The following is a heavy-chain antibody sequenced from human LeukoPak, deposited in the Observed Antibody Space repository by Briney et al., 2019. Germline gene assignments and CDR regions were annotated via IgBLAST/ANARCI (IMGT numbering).Heavy chain of an antibody. J-gene: IGHJ4*02. CDR3: AVMHRYYDGSGYWVQ. CDR1: GFTFGSYA. CDR2: ISTSGGTT. D-gene: IGHD3-22*01. V-gene: IGHV3-23*01. Sequence: GGSLRLSRAASGFTFGSYAMSWVRQAPGKGLEWVSGISTSGGTTSYAESVKGRFTVSRDNPRNTLYMEMNSLRDEDTAVYYCAVMHRYYDGSGYWVQWGQGTLVTVSS.